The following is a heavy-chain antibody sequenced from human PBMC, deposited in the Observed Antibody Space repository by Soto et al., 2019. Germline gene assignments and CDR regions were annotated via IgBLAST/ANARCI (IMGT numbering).Heavy chain of an antibody. Sequence: PGGSLRLSCAASGLSFSSCEMHWVRQAPGKGLEWASYISKSGSVIYYTDSVKGRFTISRDNAKNLLYLEMNSLRAEDTAVYFCASVMLRFSYGIDVWGQGTTVTVSS. D-gene: IGHD3-3*01. CDR3: ASVMLRFSYGIDV. V-gene: IGHV3-48*03. J-gene: IGHJ6*02. CDR1: GLSFSSCE. CDR2: ISKSGSVI.